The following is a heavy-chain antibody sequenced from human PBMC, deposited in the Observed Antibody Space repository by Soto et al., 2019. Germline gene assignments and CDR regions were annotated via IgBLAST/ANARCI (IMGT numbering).Heavy chain of an antibody. J-gene: IGHJ6*02. CDR3: AKDRPAYSYGAYYYYYYGMDV. Sequence: QVQLVESGGGVVQPGRSLRLSCAASGFTFSSYGMHWVRQAPGKGLEWVAVISYDGSNKYYADSVKGRFTISRDNSKNTLYLQMNSLRAEDTAVYYCAKDRPAYSYGAYYYYYYGMDVWGQGTTVTVSS. D-gene: IGHD5-18*01. V-gene: IGHV3-30*18. CDR1: GFTFSSYG. CDR2: ISYDGSNK.